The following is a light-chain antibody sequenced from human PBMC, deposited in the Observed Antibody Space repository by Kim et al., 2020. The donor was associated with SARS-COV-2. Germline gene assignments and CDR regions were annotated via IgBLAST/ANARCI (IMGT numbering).Light chain of an antibody. J-gene: IGKJ2*02. Sequence: RSVSPGERAPLSCRASQSVGSNLAWYQQKLGQAPRLLIYDASTRATGIPARFSGSGSGTEFTLTISSLQSEDFAVYYCQHYNNWCTFGQGTKLEI. V-gene: IGKV3-15*01. CDR2: DAS. CDR3: QHYNNWCT. CDR1: QSVGSN.